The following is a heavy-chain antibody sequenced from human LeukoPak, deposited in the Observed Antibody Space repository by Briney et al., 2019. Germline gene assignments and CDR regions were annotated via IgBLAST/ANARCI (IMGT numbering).Heavy chain of an antibody. V-gene: IGHV4-59*08. CDR3: ARFSQYYDSPTHYLDY. Sequence: SETLSLTCPVSGCSINNYYWSWVRPPPGAGLEWLAYIYYTGSTNYNPSLKTRLTISVDTSKNQFSLRLNSVTAADTAVYSCARFSQYYDSPTHYLDYWGQGILVTVSS. D-gene: IGHD2/OR15-2a*01. CDR1: GCSINNYY. J-gene: IGHJ4*02. CDR2: IYYTGST.